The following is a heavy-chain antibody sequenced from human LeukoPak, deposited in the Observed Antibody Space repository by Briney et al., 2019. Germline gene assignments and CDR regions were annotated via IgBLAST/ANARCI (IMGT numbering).Heavy chain of an antibody. CDR3: ASRDSSSWYGPEDY. Sequence: GGSLRLSCAASGFTFSSYSMNWVRQAPGKGPEWVSSISSSSSYIYYADSVKGRFTISRDNAKNSLYLQMNSLRAEDTAVYYCASRDSSSWYGPEDYWGQGTLVTVSS. D-gene: IGHD6-13*01. CDR2: ISSSSSYI. CDR1: GFTFSSYS. V-gene: IGHV3-21*01. J-gene: IGHJ4*02.